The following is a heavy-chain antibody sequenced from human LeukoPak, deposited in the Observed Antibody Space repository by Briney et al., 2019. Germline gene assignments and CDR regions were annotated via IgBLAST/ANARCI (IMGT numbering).Heavy chain of an antibody. V-gene: IGHV4-34*12. CDR1: GESLNYYY. CDR3: ASGAWAARLNS. Sequence: PSDTLSLTCAVYGESLNYYYWSWILQSPGKGLEWIGDIFDGKTINYNPSLKSRVTISAATSSQQFSLNLKSVTAADTAVYFCASGAWAARLNSWAQGALVIVSS. CDR2: IFDGKTI. D-gene: IGHD4-23*01. J-gene: IGHJ4*02.